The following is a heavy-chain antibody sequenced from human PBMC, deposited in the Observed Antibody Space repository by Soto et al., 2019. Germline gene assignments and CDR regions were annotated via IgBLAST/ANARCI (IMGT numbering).Heavy chain of an antibody. Sequence: EVRLVESGGGLVQPGGSLRLSCGASGSSLNNYWINWVRQAPGKGLEWVANIKQDGSEKYYVDSVKGRFTISRDNAKNAVDLQLDSPCAEDRAVHYCAGGGGWTLGYWGQGTLVPVSS. V-gene: IGHV3-7*04. CDR1: GSSLNNYW. J-gene: IGHJ4*02. D-gene: IGHD6-19*01. CDR2: IKQDGSEK. CDR3: AGGGGWTLGY.